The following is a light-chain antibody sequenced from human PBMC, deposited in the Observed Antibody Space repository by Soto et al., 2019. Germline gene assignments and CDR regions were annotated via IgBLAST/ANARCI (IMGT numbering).Light chain of an antibody. CDR3: QLYSRSPRQIT. V-gene: IGKV1-9*01. Sequence: DIQLTQSPSFLSASVGNRVTITCRASQGISSYLAWYQQKPGKAPKLLIYAASTLQSGVPSRFSGSESGTEFTLTISSLQPEDFAVYYCQLYSRSPRQITFGQGTRLEIK. J-gene: IGKJ5*01. CDR1: QGISSY. CDR2: AAS.